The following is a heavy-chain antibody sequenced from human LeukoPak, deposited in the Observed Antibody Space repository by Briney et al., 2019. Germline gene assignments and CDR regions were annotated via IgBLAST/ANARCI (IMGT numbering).Heavy chain of an antibody. V-gene: IGHV4-61*02. D-gene: IGHD3-3*01. J-gene: IGHJ4*02. CDR1: GGSISSGSYF. Sequence: SQTLSLTCTVSGGSISSGSYFWSWIRQSAGRGLEWIGRIYTSGSTNYNPSLKSRVTISVDTSKNQFSLKLSSATAADTAVYYCASLTATSDFWSGSTLDYWGQGTLVTVSS. CDR3: ASLTATSDFWSGSTLDY. CDR2: IYTSGST.